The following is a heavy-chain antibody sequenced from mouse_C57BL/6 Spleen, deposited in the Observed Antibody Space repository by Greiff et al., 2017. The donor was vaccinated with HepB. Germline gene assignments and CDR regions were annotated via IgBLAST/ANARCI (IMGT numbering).Heavy chain of an antibody. Sequence: QVQLKESGPGLVQPSQSLSITCTVSGFSLTSYGVHWVRQSPGKGLEWLGVIWSGGSTDYNAAFISRLSISKDNSKSQVFFKMNSLQADDTAIYYCARKDYDYDGYAMDYWGQGTSVTVSS. J-gene: IGHJ4*01. D-gene: IGHD2-4*01. CDR1: GFSLTSYG. V-gene: IGHV2-2*01. CDR3: ARKDYDYDGYAMDY. CDR2: IWSGGST.